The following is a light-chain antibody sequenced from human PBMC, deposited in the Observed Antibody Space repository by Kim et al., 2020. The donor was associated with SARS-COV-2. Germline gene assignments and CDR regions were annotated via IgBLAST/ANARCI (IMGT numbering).Light chain of an antibody. Sequence: VSPGQTATIPCSGDKLGDRYISWYRQKPGQSPLLVIYQDTKRPSGIPERFSGSTSGNTATLTITGAQAMDEADYYCQAWDSSTLYVFGAGTRSPS. CDR1: KLGDRY. V-gene: IGLV3-1*01. CDR3: QAWDSSTLYV. J-gene: IGLJ1*01. CDR2: QDT.